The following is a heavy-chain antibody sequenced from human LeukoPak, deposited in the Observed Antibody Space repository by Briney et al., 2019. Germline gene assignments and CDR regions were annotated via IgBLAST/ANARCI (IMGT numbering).Heavy chain of an antibody. D-gene: IGHD3-10*01. V-gene: IGHV3-23*01. CDR2: ISPRGGST. J-gene: IGHJ4*02. CDR1: GFTFSNYG. CDR3: ARDRFGGLLWFGGLDY. Sequence: GGSLRLSCAASGFTFSNYGMNWVRQAPGKGLEWLSGISPRGGSTYYADSVKGRFTISRDNSKNTLYLQMNSLRAEDTAVYYCARDRFGGLLWFGGLDYWGQGTLVTVSS.